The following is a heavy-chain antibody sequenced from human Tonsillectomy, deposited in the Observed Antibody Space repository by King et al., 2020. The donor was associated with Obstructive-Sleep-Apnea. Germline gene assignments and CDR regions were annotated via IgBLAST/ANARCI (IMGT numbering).Heavy chain of an antibody. CDR2: SYYSGST. V-gene: IGHV4-31*03. CDR3: ARAPYYYGSGSYTYFDY. D-gene: IGHD3-10*01. CDR1: GGSISSGGYY. Sequence: VQLQESGPGLVKPSQTLSLTCTVSGGSISSGGYYWSWIRQHPGKGLEWIGYSYYSGSTYYTPSLKSRVTISVDTSKNQFSLKLISVTAADTAVHYCARAPYYYGSGSYTYFDYWGQGTLVTVSS. J-gene: IGHJ4*02.